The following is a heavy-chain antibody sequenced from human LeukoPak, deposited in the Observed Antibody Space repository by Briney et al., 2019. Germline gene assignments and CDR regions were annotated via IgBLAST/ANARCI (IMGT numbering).Heavy chain of an antibody. CDR2: ISAYGNT. V-gene: IGHV1-18*04. CDR1: GYTFTSYY. CDR3: ARGIIGYYFDY. D-gene: IGHD2-15*01. J-gene: IGHJ4*02. Sequence: RASVKVSCKASGYTFTSYYMQWVRQAPGQGLEWMGLISAYGNTNYAQNLQGRVTMTTDTSTSTAYMELRSLRSDDTAVYYCARGIIGYYFDYWGQGTLVTVSS.